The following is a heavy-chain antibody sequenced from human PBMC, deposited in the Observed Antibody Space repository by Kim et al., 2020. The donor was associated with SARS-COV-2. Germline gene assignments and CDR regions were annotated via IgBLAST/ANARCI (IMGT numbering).Heavy chain of an antibody. J-gene: IGHJ6*02. CDR3: ARGAMVLLYGMDV. V-gene: IGHV6-1*01. D-gene: IGHD5-18*01. Sequence: DYAVSVKSRITINPDTSKNQFSLQLNSVTPEDTAVYYCARGAMVLLYGMDVWGQGTTVTVSS.